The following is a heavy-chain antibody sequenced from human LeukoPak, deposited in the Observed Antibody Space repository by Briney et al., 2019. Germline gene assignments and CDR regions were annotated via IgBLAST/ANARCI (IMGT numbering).Heavy chain of an antibody. CDR2: ISGSGGSP. Sequence: PGGSLRLSCAASGFTFRNYAMSWVRQAPGKGLAWVSAISGSGGSPYYAESVKGRFTISRDNSESTLFLQMNSLRAEDTAMYYCAKGATFSPAYYFDYWGQGTLVTVSS. CDR3: AKGATFSPAYYFDY. V-gene: IGHV3-23*01. D-gene: IGHD2/OR15-2a*01. CDR1: GFTFRNYA. J-gene: IGHJ4*02.